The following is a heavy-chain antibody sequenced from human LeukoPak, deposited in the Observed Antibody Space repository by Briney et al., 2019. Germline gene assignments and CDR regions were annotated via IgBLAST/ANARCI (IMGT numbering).Heavy chain of an antibody. V-gene: IGHV7-4-1*02. CDR1: GYTFTNYG. D-gene: IGHD3-9*01. CDR3: ARDGRWLRYYYMDV. Sequence: ASVKVSCKASGYTFTNYGINWVRQAPGQGLEWMGWINTNTGNPTYVQGFTGRFVFSLDTSVSTAYLHISSLKAEDTAVYYCARDGRWLRYYYMDVWGKGTTVTVSS. J-gene: IGHJ6*03. CDR2: INTNTGNP.